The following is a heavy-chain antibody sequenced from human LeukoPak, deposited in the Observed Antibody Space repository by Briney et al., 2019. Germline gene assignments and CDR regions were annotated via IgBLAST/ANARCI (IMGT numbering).Heavy chain of an antibody. CDR2: IYSGGST. J-gene: IGHJ6*03. V-gene: IGHV3-53*01. CDR1: GFTVSSNY. Sequence: GGSLRLSCAASGFTVSSNYMSWVRQAPGKGLEWVSVIYSGGSTYYADSVKGRFTISRDNSKNTLYLQMNSLRAEDTAVYYCARVGDYYYYYMDVWGKGTTVTISS. CDR3: ARVGDYYYYYMDV.